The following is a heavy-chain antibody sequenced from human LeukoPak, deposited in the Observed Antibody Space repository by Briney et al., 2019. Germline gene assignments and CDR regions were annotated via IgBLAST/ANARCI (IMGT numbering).Heavy chain of an antibody. CDR3: AKRGTPVEREGFDY. Sequence: GGSLRLSCSASGFTFSSYAMHWVRQAPGKGLDYVSAITSNGDIAYYADSVKGRFTISRGNSKNTLYLQMNSLRAEDTALYYCAKRGTPVEREGFDYWGQGTLVTVSS. CDR1: GFTFSSYA. D-gene: IGHD3-16*01. CDR2: ITSNGDIA. V-gene: IGHV3-64*04. J-gene: IGHJ4*02.